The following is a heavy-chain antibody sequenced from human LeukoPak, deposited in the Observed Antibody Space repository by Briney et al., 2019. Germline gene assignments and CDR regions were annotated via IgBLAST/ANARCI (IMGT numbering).Heavy chain of an antibody. CDR1: GYTFTGYY. V-gene: IGHV1-46*01. CDR3: AREGMTFSDAFDI. J-gene: IGHJ3*02. CDR2: INPSGGST. D-gene: IGHD2/OR15-2a*01. Sequence: ASVKVSCKASGYTFTGYYMHWVRQAPGQGLEWMGIINPSGGSTSYAQKFQGRVTMTRDMSTSTVYMELSSLRSEDTAVYYCAREGMTFSDAFDIWGQGTMVTVSS.